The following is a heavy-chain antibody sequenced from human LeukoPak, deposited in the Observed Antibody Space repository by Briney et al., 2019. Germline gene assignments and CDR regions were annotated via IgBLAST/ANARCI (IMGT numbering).Heavy chain of an antibody. J-gene: IGHJ3*02. V-gene: IGHV3-23*01. Sequence: GGSLRLSCVASGFSFNNYRMTWVRQAPGKRPEWVSSLIDSGGATYYVDSVKGRFTISRDNSKNTLYLHMNSLRAEDTAMYYCAKKRDAFDIWGQGTVVAVSS. D-gene: IGHD5-24*01. CDR2: LIDSGGAT. CDR1: GFSFNNYR. CDR3: AKKRDAFDI.